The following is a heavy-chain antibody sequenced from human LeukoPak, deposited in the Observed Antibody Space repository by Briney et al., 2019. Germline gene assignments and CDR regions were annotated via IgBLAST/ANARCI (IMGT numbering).Heavy chain of an antibody. V-gene: IGHV4-34*01. CDR3: GSRRTAMFGVIKGPIDY. D-gene: IGHD3-3*01. J-gene: IGHJ4*02. CDR2: INHSGST. CDR1: GGSFSGYY. Sequence: SETLSLTCAVYGGSFSGYYWSWIRQPPGKGLEWIGEINHSGSTNYNPSLKSRVTISVDTSKNQFSLKLSSVTAADTAVYYCGSRRTAMFGVIKGPIDYWGQGTLVTVSS.